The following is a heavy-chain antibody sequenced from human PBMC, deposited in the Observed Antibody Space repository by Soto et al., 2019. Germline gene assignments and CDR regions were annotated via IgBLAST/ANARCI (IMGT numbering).Heavy chain of an antibody. CDR2: FDPEDGET. CDR3: ARARNYFDY. Sequence: ASVKVSCRASEYTFTAYTMHWVRQAPGQGLEWMGGFDPEDGETIYAQKFQGRVTMTRDTATRTVYMELSSLRSEDTAVYYCARARNYFDYWGQGTLVTVS. V-gene: IGHV1-24*01. J-gene: IGHJ4*02. CDR1: EYTFTAYT.